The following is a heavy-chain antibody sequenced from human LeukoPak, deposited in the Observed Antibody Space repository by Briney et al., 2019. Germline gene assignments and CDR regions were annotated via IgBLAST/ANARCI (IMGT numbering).Heavy chain of an antibody. CDR3: ARDLCGDYPFDY. CDR1: GYTFTSYD. V-gene: IGHV1-8*01. D-gene: IGHD4-17*01. Sequence: ASVKVSCKASGYTFTSYDINWVRQATGQGLEWMGWMNPNSGNTGYAQKFQGRVTMTRNTSISTAYMELSSLRSEDTAVYYCARDLCGDYPFDYWGQGTLVTVSS. J-gene: IGHJ4*02. CDR2: MNPNSGNT.